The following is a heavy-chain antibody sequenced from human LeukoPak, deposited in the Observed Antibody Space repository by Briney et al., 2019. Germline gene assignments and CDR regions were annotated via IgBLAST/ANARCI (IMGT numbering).Heavy chain of an antibody. D-gene: IGHD5-18*01. CDR1: GGSFSSYA. CDR2: IIPIFGTA. V-gene: IGHV1-69*13. CDR3: ARDGGYSYGSNNWFDP. J-gene: IGHJ5*02. Sequence: SVKVSSKASGGSFSSYAISWVRQAPGQGLEWMGGIIPIFGTANYAQKFQGRVTITADESTSTAYMELSSLRSEDTAVYYCARDGGYSYGSNNWFDPWGQGTLVTVSS.